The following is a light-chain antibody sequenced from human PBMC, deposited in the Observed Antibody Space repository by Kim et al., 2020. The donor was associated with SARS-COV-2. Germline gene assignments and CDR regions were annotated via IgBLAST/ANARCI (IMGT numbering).Light chain of an antibody. CDR3: QQYKGGWT. CDR1: QSIGNW. Sequence: SESVGDRVTITCRASQSIGNWLAWYQQKPGKAPKVLIYDASSLEGGVPSRFSGSGSGTDFTLTITSLQPDDLATYYCQQYKGGWTFGQGTKVDIK. J-gene: IGKJ1*01. V-gene: IGKV1-5*01. CDR2: DAS.